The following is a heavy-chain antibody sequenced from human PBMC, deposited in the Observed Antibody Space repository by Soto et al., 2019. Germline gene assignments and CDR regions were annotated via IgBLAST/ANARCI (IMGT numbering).Heavy chain of an antibody. V-gene: IGHV4-59*01. CDR1: GGSISSYY. D-gene: IGHD3-22*01. J-gene: IGHJ4*02. CDR2: IYYSGST. CDR3: ARVVMTTQKFDY. Sequence: PSETLSLTCTVSGGSISSYYWSWIRQPPGKGLEWIGYIYYSGSTNYNPSLKSRVTISVDTSKNQFSLKLSSVTAADTAVYYCARVVMTTQKFDYCGQGTLVTVSS.